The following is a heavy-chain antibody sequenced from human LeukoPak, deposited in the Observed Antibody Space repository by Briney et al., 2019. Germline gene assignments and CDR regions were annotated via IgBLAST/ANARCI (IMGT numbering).Heavy chain of an antibody. CDR3: ARLSIAAAGDFDF. Sequence: GGSLRLSCAASGFTFSSHWMSWVRQAPGKGLEWVANIKQDGTATYYVDSVKGRFTISRDNAKNSLYLQMNSLRAEDTAVYYCARLSIAAAGDFDFWGQGTLVTVSS. CDR1: GFTFSSHW. D-gene: IGHD6-13*01. CDR2: IKQDGTAT. J-gene: IGHJ4*02. V-gene: IGHV3-7*05.